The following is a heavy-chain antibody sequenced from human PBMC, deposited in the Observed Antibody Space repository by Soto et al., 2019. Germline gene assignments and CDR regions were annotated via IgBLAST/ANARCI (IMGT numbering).Heavy chain of an antibody. CDR2: MNPNSGNT. J-gene: IGHJ5*01. CDR3: TRAYGAETFDF. D-gene: IGHD3-10*01. V-gene: IGHV1-8*02. Sequence: XSVKVSCKASRYSFNNYDIHWVRQAPGHGLEWMGWMNPNSGNTGYAQNFRGRVTMTQNTAIGTAYMELSSLRSDDTATYYCTRAYGAETFDFWGQGTRVTVSS. CDR1: RYSFNNYD.